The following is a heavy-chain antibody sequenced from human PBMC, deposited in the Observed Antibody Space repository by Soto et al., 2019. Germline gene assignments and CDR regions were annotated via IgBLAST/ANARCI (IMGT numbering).Heavy chain of an antibody. CDR3: ARGPGGPDGPGDF. CDR2: INAGNGNT. D-gene: IGHD2-15*01. Sequence: QVQLVQSGAEVKKPGASVKVSCKASGYTFTSYAMHWVRQAHGHRLEWMGWINAGNGNTKYSQKFQGRVTITRDTSASTADMELSSLRSEDTAVYYCARGPGGPDGPGDFWGQGTLVTVSS. V-gene: IGHV1-3*01. J-gene: IGHJ4*02. CDR1: GYTFTSYA.